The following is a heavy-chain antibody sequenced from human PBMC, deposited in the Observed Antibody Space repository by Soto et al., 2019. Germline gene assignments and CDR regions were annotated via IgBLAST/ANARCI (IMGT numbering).Heavy chain of an antibody. Sequence: NPSETLSLTCTVSGGSISSGGYYWSWIRQHPGKGLEWIGYIYYSGSTYYNPSLKRRVTISVDTSKNQFSLKLSSVTAADTAVYYCARGRPASDSSGYYDDYWGQGTLVTVSS. CDR1: GGSISSGGYY. CDR2: IYYSGST. CDR3: ARGRPASDSSGYYDDY. J-gene: IGHJ4*02. D-gene: IGHD3-22*01. V-gene: IGHV4-31*03.